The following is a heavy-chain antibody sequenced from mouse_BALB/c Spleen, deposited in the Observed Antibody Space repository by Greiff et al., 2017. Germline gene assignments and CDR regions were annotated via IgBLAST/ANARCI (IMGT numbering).Heavy chain of an antibody. Sequence: QVQLKQSGPELVKPGASVKISCKASGYSFTSYYIHWVKQRPGQGLEWIGWIFPGSGNTKYNEKFKGKATLTADTSSSTAYMQLSSLTSEDSAVYFCARLLLGGYFDYWGQGTTLTVSS. J-gene: IGHJ2*01. CDR2: IFPGSGNT. CDR1: GYSFTSYY. CDR3: ARLLLGGYFDY. D-gene: IGHD1-1*01. V-gene: IGHV1-66*01.